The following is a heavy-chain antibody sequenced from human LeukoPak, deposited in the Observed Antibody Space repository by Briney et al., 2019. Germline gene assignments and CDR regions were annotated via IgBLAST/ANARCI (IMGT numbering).Heavy chain of an antibody. V-gene: IGHV3-64D*09. CDR2: ISSNGGST. CDR3: ARLPEQWLVDDAFDI. CDR1: GFTFSSYA. D-gene: IGHD6-19*01. J-gene: IGHJ3*02. Sequence: GGSLRLSCSASGFTFSSYAMHWVRQAPGKGLEYVSAISSNGGSTYYADSVKGRFTISRDNSKNTLYLQMSSLRAEDTAVYYCARLPEQWLVDDAFDIWGQGTMVTVSS.